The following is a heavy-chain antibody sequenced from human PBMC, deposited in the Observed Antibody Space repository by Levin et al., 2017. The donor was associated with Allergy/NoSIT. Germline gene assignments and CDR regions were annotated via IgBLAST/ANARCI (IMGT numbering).Heavy chain of an antibody. CDR1: GFSVSTSGMR. J-gene: IGHJ4*02. Sequence: SGPTLVKPTQTLTLTCTFSGFSVSTSGMRVSWIRQPPGKALEWLARIDWDDDKFYSTSLKTRLTISKDTSKNQVVLTMTNMDPVDTATYYCARIRPHCGGDCYDYWGQGTLVTVSS. CDR3: ARIRPHCGGDCYDY. CDR2: IDWDDDK. V-gene: IGHV2-70*04. D-gene: IGHD2-21*01.